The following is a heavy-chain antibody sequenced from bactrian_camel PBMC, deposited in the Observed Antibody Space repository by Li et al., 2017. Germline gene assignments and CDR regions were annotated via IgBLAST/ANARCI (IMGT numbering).Heavy chain of an antibody. CDR2: ISSAGSA. CDR3: GNVPGYECTLGSWEPPQSY. CDR1: YTYDGGD. D-gene: IGHD3*01. J-gene: IGHJ4*01. Sequence: HVQLVESGGGSVQAGGSLRLSCGYTYDGGDMAWFRQAPGMEREGVAAISSAGSADYADSVKGRFTVSQDSAKHTLYLQMNSLNPADTATYYCGNVPGYECTLGSWEPPQSYWGQGTQVTVS. V-gene: IGHV3S55*01.